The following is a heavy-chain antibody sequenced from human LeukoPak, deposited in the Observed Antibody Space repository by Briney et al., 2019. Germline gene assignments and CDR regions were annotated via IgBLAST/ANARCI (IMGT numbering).Heavy chain of an antibody. CDR3: ARVPKGYCSGGSCYDY. CDR1: GYTFTGYY. D-gene: IGHD2-15*01. J-gene: IGHJ4*02. Sequence: ASVKVSCKASGYTFTGYYMHWVRQAPGQGLEWMGWINPNGGGTNYAQKFQGRVTMTRDTSISTAYMELSRLRSDDTAVYYCARVPKGYCSGGSCYDYWGQGTLVTVSS. V-gene: IGHV1-2*02. CDR2: INPNGGGT.